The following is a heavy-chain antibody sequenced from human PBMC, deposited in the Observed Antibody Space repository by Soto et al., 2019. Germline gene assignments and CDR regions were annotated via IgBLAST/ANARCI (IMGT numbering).Heavy chain of an antibody. CDR3: ARGYFDWLLYYYYGMDV. CDR2: INAGNGNT. J-gene: IGHJ6*02. V-gene: IGHV1-3*01. Sequence: GSSVKVSCKASGYTFTSYAMHWVRHAPGQRLEWMGWINAGNGNTKYSQKFQGRVTITRDTSASTAYMELSSLRSEDTAVYYCARGYFDWLLYYYYGMDVWGQGTTVTVSS. CDR1: GYTFTSYA. D-gene: IGHD3-9*01.